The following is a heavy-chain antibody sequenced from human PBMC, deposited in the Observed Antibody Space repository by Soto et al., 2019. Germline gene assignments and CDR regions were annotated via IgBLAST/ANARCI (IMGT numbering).Heavy chain of an antibody. D-gene: IGHD2-2*01. CDR2: IYYSGST. J-gene: IGHJ6*02. Sequence: PSETLSLTCTVSGGSISSSSYYWGWIRQPPGKGLEWIGSIYYSGSTNYNPSLKSRVTISVDTSKNQFSLKLSSVTAADTAVYYCARVTPIVLVPAANYGMDVRGQGTTVTVSS. V-gene: IGHV4-39*07. CDR3: ARVTPIVLVPAANYGMDV. CDR1: GGSISSSSYY.